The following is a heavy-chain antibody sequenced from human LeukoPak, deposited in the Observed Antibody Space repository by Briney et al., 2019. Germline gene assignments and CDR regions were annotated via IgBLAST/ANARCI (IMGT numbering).Heavy chain of an antibody. CDR1: GITLSSYA. D-gene: IGHD4/OR15-4a*01. CDR2: ISGGCGSR. Sequence: GGPLRLSCAASGITLSSYAMTWVRQSPGKALEGFSCISGGCGSRHYADSVKRLFTISRDNSKNTLYLQMNSLRAEDTAVYYCAKDFYSRFAKELWCGPDYWGQGTLVTVSS. J-gene: IGHJ4*02. V-gene: IGHV3-23*01. CDR3: AKDFYSRFAKELWCGPDY.